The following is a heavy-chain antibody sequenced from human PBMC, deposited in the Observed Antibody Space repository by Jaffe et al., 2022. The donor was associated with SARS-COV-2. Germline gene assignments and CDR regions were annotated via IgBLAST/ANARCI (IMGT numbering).Heavy chain of an antibody. D-gene: IGHD3-9*01. CDR3: ARRPPLLFDILTEAGGGMDV. CDR2: ISAYNGNT. J-gene: IGHJ6*02. CDR1: GYTFTSYG. V-gene: IGHV1-18*01. Sequence: QVQLVQSGAEVKKPGASVKVSCKASGYTFTSYGISWVRQAPGQGLEWMGWISAYNGNTNYAQKLQGRVTMTTDTSTSTAYMELRSLRSDDTAVYYCARRPPLLFDILTEAGGGMDVWGQGTTVTVSS.